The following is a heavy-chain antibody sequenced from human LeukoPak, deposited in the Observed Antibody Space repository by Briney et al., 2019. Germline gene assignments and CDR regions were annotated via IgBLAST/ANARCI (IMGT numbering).Heavy chain of an antibody. CDR3: ARCSYDILTGYLFDP. CDR2: IYDNGNT. D-gene: IGHD3-9*01. V-gene: IGHV4-30-2*01. Sequence: SQTLSLTCAVSGGSISSGDYSWSWIRQPPGKGLEWIGYIYDNGNTYHTPSLKSRVTISRDRSKNQFSLRLNSVTAADTAVYYCARCSYDILTGYLFDPWGQGTPVTVSS. J-gene: IGHJ5*02. CDR1: GGSISSGDYS.